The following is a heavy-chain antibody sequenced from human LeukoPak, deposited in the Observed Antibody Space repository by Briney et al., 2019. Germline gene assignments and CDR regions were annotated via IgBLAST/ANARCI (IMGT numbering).Heavy chain of an antibody. CDR3: AERRGTTNSSPFDS. Sequence: PGGSRRLSCEASGFTFSIYAMGWVRQAPGTGLEWVSGISGSGDNTYQSDSVKGRFTISRDNSKNKLFLQMNGLRAEDTAVYFCAERRGTTNSSPFDSWGQGTLVTVSS. V-gene: IGHV3-23*01. D-gene: IGHD1-14*01. CDR2: ISGSGDNT. CDR1: GFTFSIYA. J-gene: IGHJ4*02.